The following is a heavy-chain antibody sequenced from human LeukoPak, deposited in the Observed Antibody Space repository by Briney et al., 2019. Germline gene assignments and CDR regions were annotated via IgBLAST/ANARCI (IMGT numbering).Heavy chain of an antibody. CDR1: GGSISSGSYY. J-gene: IGHJ2*01. V-gene: IGHV4-61*02. CDR3: AREPRLRSTTVTTGWYFDL. D-gene: IGHD4-17*01. Sequence: SQTLSLTCTVSGGSISSGSYYRSWIRQPAGKGLEWIGRIYTSGSTNYNPSLKSRVTISVDTSKNQFSLKLSSVTAADTAVYYCAREPRLRSTTVTTGWYFDLWGRGTLVTVSS. CDR2: IYTSGST.